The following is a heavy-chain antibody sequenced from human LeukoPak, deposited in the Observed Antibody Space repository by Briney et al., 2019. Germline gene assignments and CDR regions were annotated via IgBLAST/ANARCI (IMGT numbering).Heavy chain of an antibody. CDR2: INPNSGGT. CDR1: GYTFTGYY. CDR3: ARSGYSSSWPFDY. V-gene: IGHV1-2*06. D-gene: IGHD6-13*01. Sequence: ASVKVSCKASGYTFTGYYMPWVRQAPGQGLEWMGRINPNSGGTNYAQKFQGRVTMTRDTSISTAYMELSRLRSDDTAVYYCARSGYSSSWPFDYWGQGTLVTVSS. J-gene: IGHJ4*02.